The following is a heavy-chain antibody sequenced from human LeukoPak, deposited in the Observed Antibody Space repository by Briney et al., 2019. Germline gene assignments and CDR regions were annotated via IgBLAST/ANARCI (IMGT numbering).Heavy chain of an antibody. CDR1: GASISRGSW. D-gene: IGHD1-1*01. V-gene: IGHV4-4*02. J-gene: IGHJ4*02. CDR2: FSHSGIT. CDR3: ARNGGHNQEH. Sequence: SGTLSLTCDVSGASISRGSWWSWVRQPPGKGLEWIGEFSHSGITNFNPSLKSRVTISVDKSRNQFSLNLISVTAADTAVYFCARNGGHNQEHWGQGTLVTGSS.